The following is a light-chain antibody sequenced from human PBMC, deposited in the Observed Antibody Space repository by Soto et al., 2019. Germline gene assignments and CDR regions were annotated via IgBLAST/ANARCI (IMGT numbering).Light chain of an antibody. CDR3: SSYTSGSTYVR. Sequence: QSALTQPASVSGSPGQSITISCTGTSGDVGGNNYVSWYQQHPGKAPKLMIYDVSNRPPGVSNRFSGSKSGNTASLTISGLQAEDEADYYCSSYTSGSTYVRFGGGTKLTV. V-gene: IGLV2-14*01. J-gene: IGLJ2*01. CDR2: DVS. CDR1: SGDVGGNNY.